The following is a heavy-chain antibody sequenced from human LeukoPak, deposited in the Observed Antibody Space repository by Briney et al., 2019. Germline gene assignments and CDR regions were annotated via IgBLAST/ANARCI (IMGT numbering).Heavy chain of an antibody. CDR3: AKDEGVANRWFDP. CDR2: IVPIFGSA. V-gene: IGHV1-69*13. J-gene: IGHJ5*02. D-gene: IGHD5-12*01. Sequence: GASVKVSCKASGYTFSSYAISWVRQAPGQGLEWMGGIVPIFGSANYAQKFQGRVTITADESTTTAYMELTGLRSEDTAVYYCAKDEGVANRWFDPWGQGTLVTVSS. CDR1: GYTFSSYA.